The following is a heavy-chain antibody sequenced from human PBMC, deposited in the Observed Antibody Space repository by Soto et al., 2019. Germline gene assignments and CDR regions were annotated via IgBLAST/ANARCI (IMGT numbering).Heavy chain of an antibody. J-gene: IGHJ4*02. V-gene: IGHV3-74*01. CDR1: GFTFSSYW. D-gene: IGHD1-1*01. CDR3: TTLASIHPERYDY. CDR2: INSDGNTT. Sequence: LRLSFAASGFTFSSYWMHWVRQAPGKGLVWVSRINSDGNTTNYADSVKGRFTISRDNAKNTLYLQMNSLRAEDTAVYYCTTLASIHPERYDYWGQGTLVTVSS.